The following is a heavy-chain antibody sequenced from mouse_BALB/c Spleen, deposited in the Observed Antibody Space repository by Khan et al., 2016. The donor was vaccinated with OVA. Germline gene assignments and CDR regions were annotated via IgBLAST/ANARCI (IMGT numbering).Heavy chain of an antibody. CDR2: IDPANGNT. V-gene: IGHV14-3*02. CDR1: GFNIKDTY. J-gene: IGHJ2*01. CDR3: ARRPRGY. Sequence: VQLKQSGAELVKPGASVKLSCTASGFNIKDTYMHWVKQRPEQGLEWIGRIDPANGNTEYDPKFQAKATITTDTSSNTAYLQLSSLTSEDTAVYYCARRPRGYWGQGTTLTVSS.